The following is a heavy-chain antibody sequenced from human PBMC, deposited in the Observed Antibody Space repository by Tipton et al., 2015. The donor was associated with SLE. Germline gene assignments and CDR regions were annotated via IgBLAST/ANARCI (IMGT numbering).Heavy chain of an antibody. CDR3: ARLGLGEDYFFDY. CDR2: ISSSGRT. Sequence: TLSLTCDVSDYPANSDYYWGWIRQPPRKGLEWIGRISSSGRTRYNPSLKSRVTMSVDTSKNQFSLKLSSVTAADTAMYFCARLGLGEDYFFDYWGQGTLVSVSS. J-gene: IGHJ4*02. CDR1: DYPANSDYY. D-gene: IGHD3-10*01. V-gene: IGHV4-38-2*01.